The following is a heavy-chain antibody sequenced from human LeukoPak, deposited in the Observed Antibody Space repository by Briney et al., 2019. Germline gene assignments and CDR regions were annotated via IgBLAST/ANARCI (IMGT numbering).Heavy chain of an antibody. Sequence: PGGSLRLSCAASGFTFSSYGMYWVRQAPGKGLEWVAVISYDGSNKYYADSVKGRFTISRDNSKNTLYLQMNSLRAEDTAVYYCARDELREGYGGPSFDYWGQGTLVTVSS. CDR1: GFTFSSYG. D-gene: IGHD4-23*01. V-gene: IGHV3-30*03. J-gene: IGHJ4*02. CDR3: ARDELREGYGGPSFDY. CDR2: ISYDGSNK.